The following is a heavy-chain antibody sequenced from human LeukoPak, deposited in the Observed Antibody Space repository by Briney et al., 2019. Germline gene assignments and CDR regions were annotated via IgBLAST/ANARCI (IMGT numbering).Heavy chain of an antibody. V-gene: IGHV4-59*01. J-gene: IGHJ4*02. CDR1: GFTFSSYA. Sequence: GSLRLSCAASGFTFSSYAMSWIRQPPGKGLEWIGYIYYSGSTNYNPSLKSRVTISVDTSKNQFSLKLSSVTAADTAVYYCARVLSYSSGWHFDYWGQGTLVTVSS. D-gene: IGHD6-19*01. CDR3: ARVLSYSSGWHFDY. CDR2: IYYSGST.